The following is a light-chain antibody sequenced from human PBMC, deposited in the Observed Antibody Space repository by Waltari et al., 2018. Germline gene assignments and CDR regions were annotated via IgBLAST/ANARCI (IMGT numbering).Light chain of an antibody. V-gene: IGKV3-20*01. CDR1: LTVSSFY. CDR3: QQYGTSPRS. CDR2: GSS. Sequence: ETVLTQSPGTLSLSPGDRATPSCRASLTVSSFYLAWYQQKPGQPPRLLIYGSSRRATGIPDRFSGSGSGTDFTLTISRLEPEDFAVYYCQQYGTSPRSFGGGTRVEIK. J-gene: IGKJ4*01.